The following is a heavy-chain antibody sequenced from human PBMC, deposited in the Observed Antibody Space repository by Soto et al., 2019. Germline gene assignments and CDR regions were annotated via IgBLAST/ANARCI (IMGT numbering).Heavy chain of an antibody. J-gene: IGHJ5*02. CDR3: ARYQDRTVLLRKSAFDP. Sequence: GESLKISCKGSGYTFTSYWIGWVRQMPGKGLEYMGIIYPDDSDTRYSPSFQGQVTISVDKSISTAYLQWASLKASDTAIYYCARYQDRTVLLRKSAFDPWGQGTLVTVSS. V-gene: IGHV5-51*01. CDR2: IYPDDSDT. CDR1: GYTFTSYW. D-gene: IGHD3-10*01.